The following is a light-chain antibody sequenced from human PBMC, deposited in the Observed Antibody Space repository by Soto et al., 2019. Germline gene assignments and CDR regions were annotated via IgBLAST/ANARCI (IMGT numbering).Light chain of an antibody. CDR3: QQRSNWPPPFT. V-gene: IGKV3D-20*02. J-gene: IGKJ3*01. CDR1: HSLTNNY. CDR2: GSS. Sequence: EVVLTQSPGTLSLSPGERATLSCRASHSLTNNYLAWYQQKPGQAPRLLIFGSSDRATGIPDRFSGSGSGTDFTLTISSLEPEDFAVYYCQQRSNWPPPFTFGPGTRVDIK.